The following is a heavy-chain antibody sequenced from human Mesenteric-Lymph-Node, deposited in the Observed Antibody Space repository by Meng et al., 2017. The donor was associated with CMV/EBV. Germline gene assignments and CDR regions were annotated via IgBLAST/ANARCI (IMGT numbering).Heavy chain of an antibody. CDR3: TRVGLYDFWSGYYRGGFFDY. CDR1: RITFNNYA. Sequence: GESLKISCAASRITFNNYAMSWVRQAPGKGLEWVAFIRSKAYGGTTEYAASVKGRFTISRDDSKSIAYLQMDSLKTEDTAVYYCTRVGLYDFWSGYYRGGFFDYWGQGTLVTVSS. CDR2: IRSKAYGGTT. V-gene: IGHV3-49*04. J-gene: IGHJ4*02. D-gene: IGHD3-3*01.